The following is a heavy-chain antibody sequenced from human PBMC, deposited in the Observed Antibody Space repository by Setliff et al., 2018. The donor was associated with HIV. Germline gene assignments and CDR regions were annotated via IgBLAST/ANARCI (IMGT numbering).Heavy chain of an antibody. V-gene: IGHV4-59*08. Sequence: LSLTCTVSGGSISSYYWSWIRQPPGKGLEWIGYIYYSGSTNYNPSLKSRVTISVDTSKNQFSLKLSSVTVADTAVYYCARGGKRAFDIWGQGAMVTVS. CDR3: ARGGKRAFDI. J-gene: IGHJ3*02. CDR1: GGSISSYY. CDR2: IYYSGST.